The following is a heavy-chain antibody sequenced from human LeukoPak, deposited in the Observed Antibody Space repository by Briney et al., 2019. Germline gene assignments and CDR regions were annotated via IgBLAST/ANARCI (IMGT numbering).Heavy chain of an antibody. CDR3: ARDVPSSAVLLWFGESTDIFDY. D-gene: IGHD3-10*01. V-gene: IGHV3-7*01. CDR1: GFTFSSYW. Sequence: HPGGSLRLSCVASGFTFSSYWMTWVRQAPGKGLEWVANIQEDGSDKNYVDSVKGRFTISRDNAKNSLYLQMHSLRAEDTAVYYCARDVPSSAVLLWFGESTDIFDYWGQGTLVTVSS. J-gene: IGHJ4*02. CDR2: IQEDGSDK.